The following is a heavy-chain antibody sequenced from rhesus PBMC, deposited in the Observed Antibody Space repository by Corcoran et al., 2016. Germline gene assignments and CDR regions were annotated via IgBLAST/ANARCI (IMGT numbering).Heavy chain of an antibody. CDR3: ARVRSGWYYFDY. D-gene: IGHD6-31*01. CDR1: GGSIGGHY. CDR2: IDGNIAGP. Sequence: QVQLQESGPGLVKPSETLSLTCAVSGGSIGGHYWSWIRQAPGKGLEGIGNIDGNIAGPTYHPSLQSRVTISKDASKNQFSLKLSSVTSADTAVYYCARVRSGWYYFDYWGQGVLVTVSS. J-gene: IGHJ4*01. V-gene: IGHV4-81*01.